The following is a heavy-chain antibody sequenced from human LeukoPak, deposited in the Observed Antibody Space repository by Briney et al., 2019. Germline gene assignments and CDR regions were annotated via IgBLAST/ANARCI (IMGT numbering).Heavy chain of an antibody. Sequence: GASVKVSCKASGYTFTSYAMHWVRQAPGQRLEWMGWINAGNGNTKYSQKFQGRVTITRDTSASTAYMELSSLRSEGTAVYYCARLAYCSGGSCYSKGVNHWGQGTLVTVSS. J-gene: IGHJ5*02. V-gene: IGHV1-3*01. CDR2: INAGNGNT. D-gene: IGHD2-15*01. CDR3: ARLAYCSGGSCYSKGVNH. CDR1: GYTFTSYA.